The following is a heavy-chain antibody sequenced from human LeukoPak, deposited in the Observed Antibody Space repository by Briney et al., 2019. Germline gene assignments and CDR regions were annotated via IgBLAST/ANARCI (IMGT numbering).Heavy chain of an antibody. D-gene: IGHD5-12*01. Sequence: GGSLRLSCGAPGFNLDDYFVSWIRQAPGKGLEWVSYISSSGTTIYYADSVKGRFTISRDNAKDSLYLQMNSLRAEDTAVYYCAREGRSGFDSGNSWGQGTLVTVS. CDR2: ISSSGTTI. V-gene: IGHV3-11*04. CDR3: AREGRSGFDSGNS. CDR1: GFNLDDYF. J-gene: IGHJ4*02.